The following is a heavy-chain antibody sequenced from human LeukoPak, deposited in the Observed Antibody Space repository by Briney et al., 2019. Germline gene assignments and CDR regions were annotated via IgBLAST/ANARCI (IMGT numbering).Heavy chain of an antibody. CDR3: ASLKNYYDSSGYLVTDAFDI. D-gene: IGHD3-22*01. CDR2: ISGYNGNT. J-gene: IGHJ3*02. CDR1: GYTFTTYN. Sequence: ASVKVSCKASGYTFTTYNINWVRQPPGQGLEWMGWISGYNGNTNYAQTLQGRVTMTTDTSTSTAYMELRSLKSDDTAVYYCASLKNYYDSSGYLVTDAFDIWGQGTMVTVSS. V-gene: IGHV1-18*01.